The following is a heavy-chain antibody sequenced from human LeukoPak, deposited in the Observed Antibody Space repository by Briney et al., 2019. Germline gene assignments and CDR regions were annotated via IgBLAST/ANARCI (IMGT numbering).Heavy chain of an antibody. CDR1: GFTFDDYA. Sequence: GGSLRLSCAASGFTFDDYAMHWVRQAPGKGLEWVSGISWNSGSIGYADSVKGRFTISRDNAKNSLYLQMNSLRAEDTAVYYCARGPSGSYLGYWGQGTLVTVSS. J-gene: IGHJ4*02. CDR2: ISWNSGSI. V-gene: IGHV3-9*01. D-gene: IGHD1-26*01. CDR3: ARGPSGSYLGY.